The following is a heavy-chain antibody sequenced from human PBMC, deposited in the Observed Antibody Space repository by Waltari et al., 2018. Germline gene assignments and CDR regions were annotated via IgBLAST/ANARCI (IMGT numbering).Heavy chain of an antibody. CDR2: IYYSGST. CDR1: GGSISSHY. D-gene: IGHD3-10*01. J-gene: IGHJ4*02. V-gene: IGHV4-59*11. CDR3: ARGARGNPYYFDY. Sequence: QVQLQESGPGLVKPSETLSLTCTVSGGSISSHYWSWIRQPPGKGLEWIGYIYYSGSTNYNPSLKSRVTISVDTSKNQFSLKLSSVTAADTAVYYCARGARGNPYYFDYWGQGTLVTVSS.